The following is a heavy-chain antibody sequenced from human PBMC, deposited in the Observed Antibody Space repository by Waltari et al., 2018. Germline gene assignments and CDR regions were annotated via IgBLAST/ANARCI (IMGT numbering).Heavy chain of an antibody. CDR1: GSIVSSNY. CDR2: IDRGGRT. V-gene: IGHV3-53*01. J-gene: IGHJ6*02. Sequence: EVQLVESGGGLIQPGGSLRLSCAASGSIVSSNYMSWVRKAPGKGLEWVSVIDRGGRTYYADSVKCRVTISRDNSKNTLYLQMNSLRAEDTAVYYCARAGYCSGGSCYYYYGMDVWGQGTTVTVSS. D-gene: IGHD2-15*01. CDR3: ARAGYCSGGSCYYYYGMDV.